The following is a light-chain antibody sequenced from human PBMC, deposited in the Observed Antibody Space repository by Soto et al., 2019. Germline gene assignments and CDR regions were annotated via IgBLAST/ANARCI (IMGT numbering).Light chain of an antibody. J-gene: IGKJ4*01. CDR3: QQSHSVPLT. Sequence: DIQMTKSPSSLSASVGDRVTITCRASQNINNYLNSYQQKSGEAPKLLIYTASSLQSGVPARVSGSGSGTECILNSSSLRPEDFATYYCQQSHSVPLTFGGGTNVDI. V-gene: IGKV1-39*01. CDR2: TAS. CDR1: QNINNY.